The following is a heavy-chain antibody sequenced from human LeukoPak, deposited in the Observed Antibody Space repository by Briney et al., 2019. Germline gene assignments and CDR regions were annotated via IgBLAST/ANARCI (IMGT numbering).Heavy chain of an antibody. CDR1: GYSLTSYW. J-gene: IGHJ4*02. Sequence: GESLKISCKGSGYSLTSYWIGWVRQMPGKGLEWMGITYPGDSDARYSPSFQGQVTISADKSISTAYLQWSSLKASDTAMYYCARHVGLTTRYLDYWGQGTLVTVSS. CDR2: TYPGDSDA. D-gene: IGHD1-26*01. V-gene: IGHV5-51*01. CDR3: ARHVGLTTRYLDY.